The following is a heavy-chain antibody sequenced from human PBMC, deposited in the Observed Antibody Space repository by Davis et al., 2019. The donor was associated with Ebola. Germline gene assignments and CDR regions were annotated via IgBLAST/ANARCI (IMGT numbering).Heavy chain of an antibody. CDR1: GYTLTELS. Sequence: AASVKVSCKVSGYTLTELSMHWVRQAPGKRLEWMGGFDPEDGETIYAQKFQGRVTMTEDTSTDTAYMELSSLRSEDTAVYYCATGEATYCTNGVCYRGAFDIWGQGTMVTVSS. J-gene: IGHJ3*02. D-gene: IGHD2-8*01. CDR3: ATGEATYCTNGVCYRGAFDI. V-gene: IGHV1-24*01. CDR2: FDPEDGET.